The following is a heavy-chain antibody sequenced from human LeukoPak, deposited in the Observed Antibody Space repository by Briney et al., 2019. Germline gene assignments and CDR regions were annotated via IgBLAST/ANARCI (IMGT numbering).Heavy chain of an antibody. J-gene: IGHJ6*02. Sequence: PGGSLRLSCAASGFTFSTYSMNWVRQPPGKGLEWIGEINHSGSTNYNPSLKSRVTISVDTSKNQFSLKLSSVTAADTAVYYCARARVVTIFGAGYYYYGMDVWGQGTTVTVSS. D-gene: IGHD3-3*01. V-gene: IGHV4-34*01. CDR3: ARARVVTIFGAGYYYYGMDV. CDR1: GFTFSTYS. CDR2: INHSGST.